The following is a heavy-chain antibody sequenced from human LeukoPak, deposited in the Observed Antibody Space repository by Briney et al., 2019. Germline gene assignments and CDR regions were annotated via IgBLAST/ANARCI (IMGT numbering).Heavy chain of an antibody. CDR1: GYTFTSYY. V-gene: IGHV1-46*01. CDR2: INPTGGST. J-gene: IGHJ4*02. D-gene: IGHD2-15*01. Sequence: ASVKVSCKASGYTFTSYYMHWVRQAPGEGLEWMGIINPTGGSTSYAQKFQGRVTMTRDTSTSTVYMEPSSLRSEDTAVYHCARGLCSGGNCYPHFDYWGQGTLVTVSS. CDR3: ARGLCSGGNCYPHFDY.